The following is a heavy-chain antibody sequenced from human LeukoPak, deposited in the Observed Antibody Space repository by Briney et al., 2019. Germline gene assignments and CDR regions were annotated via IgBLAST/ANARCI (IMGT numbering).Heavy chain of an antibody. V-gene: IGHV4-61*02. CDR3: ARDSSSYDY. CDR1: GGSISSGSYY. D-gene: IGHD6-13*01. Sequence: PSETLSLTCTVSGGSISSGSYYRSWIRQPAGKGLEWIGRISTSGSTNYNPSLKSRVTISVDTSKNQFSLKLSSVTAADTAVYYCARDSSSYDYWGQGTLVTVSS. J-gene: IGHJ4*02. CDR2: ISTSGST.